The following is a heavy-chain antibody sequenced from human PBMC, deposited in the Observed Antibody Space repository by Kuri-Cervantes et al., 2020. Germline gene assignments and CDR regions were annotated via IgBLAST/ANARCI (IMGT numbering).Heavy chain of an antibody. Sequence: SETLSLTCTLSSYSIRSDYYWGWVRQPPGKGLEWIGSIFHSGDTYYNPSLESRVTMSLDTSKNQFSLKLSSVTAADTAVYYCARVLQPSYGTFDYWGQGTLVTVSS. V-gene: IGHV4-38-2*02. CDR2: IFHSGDT. CDR3: ARVLQPSYGTFDY. CDR1: SYSIRSDYY. J-gene: IGHJ4*02. D-gene: IGHD5-18*01.